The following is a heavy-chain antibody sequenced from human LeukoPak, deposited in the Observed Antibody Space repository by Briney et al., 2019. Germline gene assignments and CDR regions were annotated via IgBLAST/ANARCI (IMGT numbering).Heavy chain of an antibody. V-gene: IGHV4-39*01. CDR3: ARAASYRRYSFHS. J-gene: IGHJ4*02. CDR2: ITFSGSG. Sequence: NPSQTLSPTCSVSGASATIESSCWGWLRHTPGKGLEWIGCITFSGSGHYNPPMMGEVAISLDTSSNQFFLKLTIVTAADTGLYFCARAASYRRYSFHSWGQGTMFTVSS. CDR1: GASATIESSC. D-gene: IGHD3-16*02.